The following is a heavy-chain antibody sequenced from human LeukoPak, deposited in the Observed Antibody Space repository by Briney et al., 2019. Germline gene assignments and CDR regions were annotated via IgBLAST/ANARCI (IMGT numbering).Heavy chain of an antibody. CDR3: AAGLAAAFFDF. V-gene: IGHV4-31*03. D-gene: IGHD6-13*01. Sequence: SETLSLTCTVSGGSINNNNYYWSWIRQHPGQGLEWIGYIYYSGNSFYNPSLKSRVTMSVDTSKNQFSLKLSSVAAADTAVYYCAAGLAAAFFDFWGQGTLVTVSS. CDR2: IYYSGNS. J-gene: IGHJ4*02. CDR1: GGSINNNNYY.